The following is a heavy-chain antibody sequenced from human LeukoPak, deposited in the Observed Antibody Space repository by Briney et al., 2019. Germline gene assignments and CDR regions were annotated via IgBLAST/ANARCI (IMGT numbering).Heavy chain of an antibody. Sequence: GGSLRLSCAASGFTFSSYSMNWVRQAPGKGLEWVSSISSSSSYIYYADSVKGRFTISRDNAKNSLYPQMNSLRAEDTAVYYCARDPYDFWSGSYGMDVWGQGTTVTVSS. V-gene: IGHV3-21*01. CDR3: ARDPYDFWSGSYGMDV. J-gene: IGHJ6*02. CDR2: ISSSSSYI. D-gene: IGHD3-3*01. CDR1: GFTFSSYS.